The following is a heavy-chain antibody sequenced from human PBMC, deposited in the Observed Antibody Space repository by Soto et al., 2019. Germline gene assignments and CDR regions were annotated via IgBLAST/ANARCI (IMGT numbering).Heavy chain of an antibody. CDR1: GGTFSSYA. Sequence: SVKVSCKASGGTFSSYAISWVRQAPGQGLEWMGGIIPIFGTASYAQKFQGRVTITADESTSTAYKELSSLRSEDTSVYYCAKDFRGYSYGVFDYWGQGTLVTVSS. V-gene: IGHV1-69*13. J-gene: IGHJ4*02. CDR3: AKDFRGYSYGVFDY. D-gene: IGHD5-18*01. CDR2: IIPIFGTA.